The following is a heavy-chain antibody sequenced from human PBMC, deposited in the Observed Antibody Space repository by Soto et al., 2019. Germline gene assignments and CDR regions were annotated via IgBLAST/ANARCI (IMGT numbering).Heavy chain of an antibody. V-gene: IGHV4-61*01. J-gene: IGHJ6*04. Sequence: LSPTCTVSYYSVTIVSCYWGWILQPPEKGLEWIGYIYYSCSADYNPSLGSRVTISIDTSKNQFSLKLTSVTAADTAVNYCARGVGFGYYYYHMDLWGEGTTVILSS. CDR2: IYYSCSA. CDR1: YYSVTIVSCY. D-gene: IGHD3-10*01. CDR3: ARGVGFGYYYYHMDL.